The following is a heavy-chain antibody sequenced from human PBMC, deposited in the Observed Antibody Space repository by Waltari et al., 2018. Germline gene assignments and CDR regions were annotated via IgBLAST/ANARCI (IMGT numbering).Heavy chain of an antibody. Sequence: QVQLVQSGAEVKKPGSSVKVSCKASGGTFSSYAISWVRQAPGQGLEWMGGVIPKWGTANEEQKCQGRVTITADEATSTAYMELSSLRSEDTAVYYCASVRYIVVVPAQERGDAFDIWGQGTMVTVSS. V-gene: IGHV1-69*01. CDR1: GGTFSSYA. D-gene: IGHD2-2*01. J-gene: IGHJ3*02. CDR3: ASVRYIVVVPAQERGDAFDI. CDR2: VIPKWGTA.